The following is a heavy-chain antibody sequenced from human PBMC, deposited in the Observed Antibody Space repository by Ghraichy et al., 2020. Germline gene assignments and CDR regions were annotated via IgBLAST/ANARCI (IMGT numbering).Heavy chain of an antibody. CDR2: ISTTGNT. V-gene: IGHV4-4*08. Sequence: SETLSLTCSVSGGSISTYHWTWIRQPPGKGVEWIGYISTTGNTNYNPSLESRVTISMDTSKSQFSLKLSSVTAADTAVYYCARRRRISTRGDGIDVWGQGTTVTVAS. CDR1: GGSISTYH. J-gene: IGHJ6*02. D-gene: IGHD1-1*01. CDR3: ARRRRISTRGDGIDV.